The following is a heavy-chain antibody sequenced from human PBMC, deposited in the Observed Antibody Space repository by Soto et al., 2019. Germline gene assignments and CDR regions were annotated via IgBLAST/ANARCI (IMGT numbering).Heavy chain of an antibody. J-gene: IGHJ4*02. CDR2: IDPSDSQT. V-gene: IGHV5-10-1*01. Sequence: PGEYLKISCKGSGYSFDGYWITWVRQKPGKGLEWMGRIDPSDSQTYYSPSFRGHVTISVTKSITTVFLQWSSLRASDTAMYYCSRQIYDSDTGPNFQYYFDSWGQVTPVTVSS. D-gene: IGHD3-22*01. CDR3: SRQIYDSDTGPNFQYYFDS. CDR1: GYSFDGYW.